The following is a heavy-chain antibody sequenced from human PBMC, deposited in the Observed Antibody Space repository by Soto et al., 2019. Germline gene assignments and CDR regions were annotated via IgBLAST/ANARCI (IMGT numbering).Heavy chain of an antibody. CDR3: ARDSIAAPPDY. Sequence: QVPLVESGGGVVQPGRSLRLSCAASGFTFSSYAMHWVRQAPGKGLEWVAVISYDGSNKYYADSVKGRFTISRDNSKNTLYLQMNSLRAEDTAVYYCARDSIAAPPDYWGQGTLVTVSS. D-gene: IGHD6-6*01. J-gene: IGHJ4*02. V-gene: IGHV3-30-3*01. CDR2: ISYDGSNK. CDR1: GFTFSSYA.